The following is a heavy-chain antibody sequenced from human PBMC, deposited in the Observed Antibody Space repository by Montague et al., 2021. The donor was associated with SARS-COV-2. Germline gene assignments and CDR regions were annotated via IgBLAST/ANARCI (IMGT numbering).Heavy chain of an antibody. CDR3: TANPAAPEDYMDV. V-gene: IGHV3-15*01. D-gene: IGHD2-2*01. CDR1: GFTVSDAW. CDR2: IKSKHFGETT. J-gene: IGHJ6*03. Sequence: SLRLSCAASGFTVSDAWMSWVRQAPGKGPEWVSRIKSKHFGETTDYAAPVKGRFTISRDDSTNTLYLQMNSPKTEDTAVYYCTANPAAPEDYMDVWGRGTTVTVSS.